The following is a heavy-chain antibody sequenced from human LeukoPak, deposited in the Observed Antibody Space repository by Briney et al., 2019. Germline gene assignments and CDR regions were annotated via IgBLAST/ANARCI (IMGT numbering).Heavy chain of an antibody. CDR1: GGTFSSYA. D-gene: IGHD3-22*01. J-gene: IGHJ4*02. Sequence: PVQVSCKASGGTFSSYAVSWVRQAPGQGLEWMGGIIPIFGTANYAQKFQGRVTITADESTSTAYMELSSLRSEDTAVYYCARDETTITMNYWGQGTLVTVSS. CDR2: IIPIFGTA. CDR3: ARDETTITMNY. V-gene: IGHV1-69*13.